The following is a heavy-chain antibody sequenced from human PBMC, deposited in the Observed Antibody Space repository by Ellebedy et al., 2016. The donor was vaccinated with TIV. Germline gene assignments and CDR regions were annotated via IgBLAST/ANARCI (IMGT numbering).Heavy chain of an antibody. D-gene: IGHD1-26*01. CDR1: GYTFTSYY. V-gene: IGHV1-46*01. Sequence: ASVKVSCXASGYTFTSYYMHWVRQAPGQGLEWMGIINPSGGSTSYAQKFQGRVTMTRDTSTSTVYMELSSLRSEDTAVYYCASHRAARGSYGAFDIWGQGTMVTVSS. CDR2: INPSGGST. J-gene: IGHJ3*02. CDR3: ASHRAARGSYGAFDI.